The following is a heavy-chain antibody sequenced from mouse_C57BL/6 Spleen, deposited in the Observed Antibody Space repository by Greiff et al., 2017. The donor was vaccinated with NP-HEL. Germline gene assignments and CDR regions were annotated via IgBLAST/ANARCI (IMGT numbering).Heavy chain of an antibody. J-gene: IGHJ1*03. V-gene: IGHV1-76*01. CDR1: GYTFTDYY. CDR2: IYPGSGNT. D-gene: IGHD2-5*01. CDR3: AYSNFYWYFDV. Sequence: VQLQQSGAELVRPGASVKLSCKASGYTFTDYYINWVKQRPGQGLEWIARIYPGSGNTYYNEKFKGKATLTAEKSSSTAYMQLSSLTSEDSAVYFCAYSNFYWYFDVWGTGTTVTVSS.